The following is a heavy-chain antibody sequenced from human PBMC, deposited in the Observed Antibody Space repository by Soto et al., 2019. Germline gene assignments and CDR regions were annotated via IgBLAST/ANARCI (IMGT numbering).Heavy chain of an antibody. CDR2: ISYDGTKK. D-gene: IGHD3-10*01. V-gene: IGHV3-30-3*01. CDR1: GFTFSSHA. J-gene: IGHJ4*02. CDR3: ARDPNALYCGLGSYGVD. Sequence: QVQLVESGGGVVQPGRSLRLSCAASGFTFSSHAIHWVRQAPGKGLEWMAVISYDGTKKYYADSVKGRFTVSRDNSKNTLYVQMNNLRAEDTAVYYCARDPNALYCGLGSYGVDWGQGTLVTVSS.